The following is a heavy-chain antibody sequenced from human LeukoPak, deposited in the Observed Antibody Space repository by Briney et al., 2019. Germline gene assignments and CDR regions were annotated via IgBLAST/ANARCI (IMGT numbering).Heavy chain of an antibody. CDR2: IKEDGSEQ. Sequence: GGSLRLSCAASGFSFRSHWMSWVRQAPGKGLEWVAGIKEDGSEQYYVDSVKGRFTISRDSAKNSLYLQMNSLRAEDTAVYYCARDTDYYENYFDYWGQGTLVTVSS. D-gene: IGHD3-22*01. J-gene: IGHJ4*02. V-gene: IGHV3-7*01. CDR1: GFSFRSHW. CDR3: ARDTDYYENYFDY.